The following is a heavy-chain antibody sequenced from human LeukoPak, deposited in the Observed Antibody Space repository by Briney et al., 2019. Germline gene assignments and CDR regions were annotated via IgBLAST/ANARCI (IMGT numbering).Heavy chain of an antibody. CDR1: GYTFTGYY. Sequence: ASVKVSCKASGYTFTGYYMHWVRQAPGQGLEWMGRINPNSVGTNYAQKFQGRVTMTRDTSISTAYMELSRLRSDDTAVYYCARDSRYITDTVTTTHDDFDYWGQGTLVTVSS. CDR3: ARDSRYITDTVTTTHDDFDY. D-gene: IGHD4-11*01. CDR2: INPNSVGT. V-gene: IGHV1-2*06. J-gene: IGHJ4*02.